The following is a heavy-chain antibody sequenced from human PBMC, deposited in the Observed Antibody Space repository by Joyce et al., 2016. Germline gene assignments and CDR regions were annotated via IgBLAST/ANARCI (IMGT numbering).Heavy chain of an antibody. CDR2: INPNSGGT. Sequence: QVQLVQSGAEVRKPGATVNVSCKASGYTFTGNFIHWGRQAPGQGREWMGGINPNSGGTKYVEKFQGRVTMTRDTSINTVYMELSGLKSDDTAVYFCVRPGRVFRGVTYNYFDPWGQGTLVTVSS. D-gene: IGHD3-10*01. V-gene: IGHV1-2*02. CDR1: GYTFTGNF. CDR3: VRPGRVFRGVTYNYFDP. J-gene: IGHJ5*02.